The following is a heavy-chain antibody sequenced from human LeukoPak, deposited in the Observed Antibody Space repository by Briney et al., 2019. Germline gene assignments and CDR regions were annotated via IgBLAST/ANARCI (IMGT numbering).Heavy chain of an antibody. V-gene: IGHV4-59*01. D-gene: IGHD6-19*01. CDR3: ARSSGWYGGLVY. Sequence: SETLSLTCTVSGGSISSYYWNWIRQPPGKGLEWIGYIYYSGSTNYNPSLKSRVTISVDTSENQFSLKLSSVTAADTAVYYCARSSGWYGGLVYWGQGTLVTVSS. J-gene: IGHJ4*02. CDR2: IYYSGST. CDR1: GGSISSYY.